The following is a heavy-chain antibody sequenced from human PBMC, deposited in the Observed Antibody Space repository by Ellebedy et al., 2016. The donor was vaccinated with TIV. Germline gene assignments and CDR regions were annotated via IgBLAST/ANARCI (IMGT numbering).Heavy chain of an antibody. V-gene: IGHV3-23*03. CDR2: IDGLDTGT. Sequence: GGSLRLXXAASGFTFSVYAMTWVRQAPGKGLEWISLIDGLDTGTYYADSVKGRFTISRDNSKDTLYLQMNSLRAEDTAVYYCARRGRGTVGFDNWGQGTLVTVSS. D-gene: IGHD1-7*01. J-gene: IGHJ4*02. CDR1: GFTFSVYA. CDR3: ARRGRGTVGFDN.